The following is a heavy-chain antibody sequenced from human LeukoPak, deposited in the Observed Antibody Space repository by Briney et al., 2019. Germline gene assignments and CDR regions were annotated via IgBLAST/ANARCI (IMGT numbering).Heavy chain of an antibody. CDR2: IYHSGST. CDR1: GYSISSGYY. Sequence: SETLSLTCTVSGYSISSGYYWGWIRPPPGKGLEWIGSIYHSGSTYYNPSLKSRVTISVDTSKNQFSLKLSSVTAADTAVYYCARLYYGSGSYGFDPWGQGTLVTVSS. J-gene: IGHJ5*02. V-gene: IGHV4-38-2*02. CDR3: ARLYYGSGSYGFDP. D-gene: IGHD3-10*01.